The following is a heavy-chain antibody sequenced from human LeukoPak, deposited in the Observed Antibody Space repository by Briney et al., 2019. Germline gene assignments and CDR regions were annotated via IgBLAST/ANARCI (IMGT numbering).Heavy chain of an antibody. J-gene: IGHJ4*02. V-gene: IGHV3-21*01. CDR2: ISSSSSYI. Sequence: GGSLRLSCAASGFTFSSYSMNWVRQAPGKGLEWVSSISSSSSYIYYADSVKARFTISRDNAKNSLYLQMNSLRAEDTAVYYCARDQTAAFDYWGQGTLVTVSS. CDR3: ARDQTAAFDY. D-gene: IGHD6-13*01. CDR1: GFTFSSYS.